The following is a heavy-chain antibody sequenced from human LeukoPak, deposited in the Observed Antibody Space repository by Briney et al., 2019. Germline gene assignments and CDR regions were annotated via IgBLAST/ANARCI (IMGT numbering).Heavy chain of an antibody. CDR3: ARDRGVTGVGRRLDY. Sequence: SETLSLTCIVSGGSINYYYWSWIRQAAGEGLEWIGRVSASGNTNNNPSLQSRVTVSVDNSKNQFSLRLASATAADTAVYYCARDRGVTGVGRRLDYWGQGMLVTVLS. CDR1: GGSINYYY. J-gene: IGHJ4*02. D-gene: IGHD3-10*01. V-gene: IGHV4-4*07. CDR2: VSASGNT.